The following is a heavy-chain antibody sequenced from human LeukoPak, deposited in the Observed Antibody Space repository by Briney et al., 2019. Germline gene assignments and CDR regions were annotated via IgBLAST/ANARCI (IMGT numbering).Heavy chain of an antibody. Sequence: GGSLRLSCAASGFTFSNYEMNWVRQTPGKGLEWVSYISDHGKSRNYVDSVKGRFTISRDNAKNSLYLQVNSLRVEDTAVYFCARARIAAPLLDYWGQGTLVTVSS. D-gene: IGHD6-13*01. CDR1: GFTFSNYE. V-gene: IGHV3-48*03. CDR3: ARARIAAPLLDY. J-gene: IGHJ4*02. CDR2: ISDHGKSR.